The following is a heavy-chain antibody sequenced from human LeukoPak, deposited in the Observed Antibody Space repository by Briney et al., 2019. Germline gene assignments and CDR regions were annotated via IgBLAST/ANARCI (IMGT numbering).Heavy chain of an antibody. CDR2: ISYDGSNK. CDR3: AKVAEFKSPRGYYYYYMDV. D-gene: IGHD3-16*01. J-gene: IGHJ6*03. Sequence: GGSLRLSCAASGFTFCSYGMHWVRQAPGKGLEWVAVISYDGSNKYYADSVKGRFTISRDNSKNTLYLQMNSLRAEDTAVYYCAKVAEFKSPRGYYYYYMDVWGKGTTVTVSS. V-gene: IGHV3-30*18. CDR1: GFTFCSYG.